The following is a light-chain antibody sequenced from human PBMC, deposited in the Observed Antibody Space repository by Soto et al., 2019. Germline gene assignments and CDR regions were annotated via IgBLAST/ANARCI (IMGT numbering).Light chain of an antibody. CDR3: SSYAASNNLYV. CDR1: SSDVGGYNY. V-gene: IGLV2-8*01. Sequence: QSVLTQPPSASGSPGQSVTISCTGTSSDVGGYNYVSWYQQHPGKAPKLIIYEVSERPSGVPARFSGSKSGNTASLTVSGLQAEDEADYYCSSYAASNNLYVFGTGTRSPS. CDR2: EVS. J-gene: IGLJ1*01.